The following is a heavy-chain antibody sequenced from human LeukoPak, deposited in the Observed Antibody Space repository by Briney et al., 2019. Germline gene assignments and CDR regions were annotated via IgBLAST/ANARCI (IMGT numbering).Heavy chain of an antibody. J-gene: IGHJ6*03. CDR1: GGSISSYY. CDR2: IYTSGST. CDR3: AREVRYYGSGSLNYYYMDV. D-gene: IGHD3-10*01. V-gene: IGHV4-4*07. Sequence: SETLSLTCTVSGGSISSYYWSWIRQPAGKGLEWIGRIYTSGSTNYNPSLKSRVTMSVDTSKNQFSLKLSSVTAADTAVYYCAREVRYYGSGSLNYYYMDVWGKGTTVTISS.